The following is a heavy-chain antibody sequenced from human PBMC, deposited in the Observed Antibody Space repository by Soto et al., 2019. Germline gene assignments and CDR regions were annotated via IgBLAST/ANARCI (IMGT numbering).Heavy chain of an antibody. CDR1: GFAFSQYW. D-gene: IGHD5-12*01. Sequence: EVQFVESGGDLFQPGGSLRLSCAASGFAFSQYWINWVRQSPGKGLEWVAIMNQDGSKRYYGASVMGRFTISRDNGKNSLYLQMNSLRDDDTAVYCCARAMGLSGYSSEFDYWGLGTRVTVTS. CDR2: MNQDGSKR. CDR3: ARAMGLSGYSSEFDY. J-gene: IGHJ4*02. V-gene: IGHV3-7*01.